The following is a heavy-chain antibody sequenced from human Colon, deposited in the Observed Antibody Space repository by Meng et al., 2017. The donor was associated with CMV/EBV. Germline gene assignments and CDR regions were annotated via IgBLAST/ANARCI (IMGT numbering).Heavy chain of an antibody. D-gene: IGHD2/OR15-2a*01. Sequence: SLKISCAASGFTFSSYWMHWVRQAPGKGLEWVSRISWNSVYIAYADSVKGRFTISRDNEKDSLYLHMNSLGPEDTAFYYCAKLSGTETFFDFWGQGTLVTVSS. V-gene: IGHV3-9*01. CDR2: ISWNSVYI. CDR1: GFTFSSYW. J-gene: IGHJ4*02. CDR3: AKLSGTETFFDF.